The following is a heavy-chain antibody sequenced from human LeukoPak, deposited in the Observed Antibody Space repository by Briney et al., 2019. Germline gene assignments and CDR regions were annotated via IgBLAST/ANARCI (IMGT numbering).Heavy chain of an antibody. J-gene: IGHJ3*02. Sequence: KPSETLSLTCTVSGGSISSYYWSWIRQPPGKGLEWIGYIYYSGSTNYNPSLKSRVTISVDTSKNQFSLKLSSVTAADTAVYYCARETGSSFDAFDIWGQGTMVTVSS. D-gene: IGHD1-26*01. CDR1: GGSISSYY. CDR2: IYYSGST. CDR3: ARETGSSFDAFDI. V-gene: IGHV4-59*01.